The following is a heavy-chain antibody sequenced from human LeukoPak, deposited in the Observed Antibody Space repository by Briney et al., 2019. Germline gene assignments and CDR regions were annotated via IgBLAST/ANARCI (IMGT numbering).Heavy chain of an antibody. Sequence: PSETLSLTCTASGGSISSYYWSWIRQPPGKGLEWIGYIYYSGSTNYNPSLKSRVTISVDTSKNQFSLKLSSVTAADTAVYYCARGGDRYAFDIWGKGTMVSVSS. J-gene: IGHJ3*02. CDR2: IYYSGST. CDR1: GGSISSYY. CDR3: ARGGDRYAFDI. V-gene: IGHV4-59*01. D-gene: IGHD3-10*01.